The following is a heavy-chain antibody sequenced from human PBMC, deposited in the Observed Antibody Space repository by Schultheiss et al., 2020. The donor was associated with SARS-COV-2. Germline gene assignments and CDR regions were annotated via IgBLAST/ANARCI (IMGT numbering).Heavy chain of an antibody. CDR1: GFTFSDYY. D-gene: IGHD3-3*01. Sequence: GGSLRLSCAASGFTFSDYYMNWVRQAPGKGLEWVSYISSSSSTIYYADSVKGRFTISRDNAKNSLYLQMNSLRDEDTAVYYCARDDFWSGLGTIDYWGQGTLVTVSS. V-gene: IGHV3-48*02. CDR3: ARDDFWSGLGTIDY. J-gene: IGHJ4*02. CDR2: ISSSSSTI.